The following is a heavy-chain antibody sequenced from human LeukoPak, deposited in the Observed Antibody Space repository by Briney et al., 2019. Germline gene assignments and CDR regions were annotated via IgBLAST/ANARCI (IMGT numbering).Heavy chain of an antibody. CDR1: GGSISSYY. Sequence: PSETLSLTCTVSGGSISSYYWSWIRQPAGKGLEWIGRIYTSGSTNYNPSLKSRVTMSVDTSKNQFSLKLSSVTAADTAVYYCARVGRVRHYGRYYYYGMDVWGQGTTVTVSS. CDR3: ARVGRVRHYGRYYYYGMDV. V-gene: IGHV4-4*07. J-gene: IGHJ6*02. D-gene: IGHD3-10*01. CDR2: IYTSGST.